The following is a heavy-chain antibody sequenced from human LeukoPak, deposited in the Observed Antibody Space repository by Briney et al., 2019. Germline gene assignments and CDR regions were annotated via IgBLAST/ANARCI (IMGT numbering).Heavy chain of an antibody. CDR2: ISYDGSNK. CDR3: AKGRITMIRTPSDY. V-gene: IGHV3-30*04. D-gene: IGHD3-22*01. CDR1: GFTFSSHA. J-gene: IGHJ4*02. Sequence: QSGGSLRLSCAASGFTFSSHAMHWVRQAPGKGLEWVAVISYDGSNKYYADSVKGRFTISRDNSKNTLYLQMNSLRAEDTAVYYCAKGRITMIRTPSDYWGQGTLVTVSS.